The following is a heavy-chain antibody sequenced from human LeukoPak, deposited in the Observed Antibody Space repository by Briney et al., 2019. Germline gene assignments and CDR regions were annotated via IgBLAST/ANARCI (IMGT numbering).Heavy chain of an antibody. D-gene: IGHD3-22*01. Sequence: SETLSLTCTVSGGSISSYYRSWIRQPPGKGLEWIGYIYYSGSTNYNPSLKSRVTISVDTSKNQFSLKLSSVTAADTAVYYCAREDGYYYSHFDYWGQGTLVTVSS. J-gene: IGHJ4*02. CDR2: IYYSGST. V-gene: IGHV4-59*01. CDR3: AREDGYYYSHFDY. CDR1: GGSISSYY.